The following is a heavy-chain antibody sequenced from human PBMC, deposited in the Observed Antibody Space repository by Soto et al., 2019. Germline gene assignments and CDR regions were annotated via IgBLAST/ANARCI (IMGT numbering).Heavy chain of an antibody. Sequence: EVQLLESGGGLVQPGGSLRLSCAASGFTFSMSAMTWVRQAPGKGLEWVSTTGLNGRTTYYADSVKGRFTASRDNSKNTLDLHMSSLRAEDTAVYYCATVHSTSRSFDYWGQGTLVTVSS. CDR3: ATVHSTSRSFDY. D-gene: IGHD6-6*01. CDR2: TGLNGRTT. CDR1: GFTFSMSA. V-gene: IGHV3-23*01. J-gene: IGHJ4*02.